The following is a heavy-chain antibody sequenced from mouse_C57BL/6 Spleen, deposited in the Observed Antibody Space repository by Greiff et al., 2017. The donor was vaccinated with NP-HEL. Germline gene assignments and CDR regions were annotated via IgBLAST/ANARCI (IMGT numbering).Heavy chain of an antibody. CDR1: GYTFTDYN. V-gene: IGHV1-18*01. CDR2: INPNNGGT. CDR3: ARRGYGYVNPFDY. D-gene: IGHD2-2*01. J-gene: IGHJ2*01. Sequence: VQLQQSGPELVKPGASVKIPCKASGYTFTDYNMDWVKQSHGKSLEWIGDINPNNGGTIYNQKFKGKATLTVDKSSSTAYMELRSLTSEDTAVYYCARRGYGYVNPFDYWGQGTTLTVSS.